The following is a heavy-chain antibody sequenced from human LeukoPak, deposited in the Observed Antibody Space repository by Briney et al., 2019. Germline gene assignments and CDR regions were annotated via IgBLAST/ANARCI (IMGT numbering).Heavy chain of an antibody. Sequence: GGSLRLSCAASGFTLSNHAMSWVRQAPGKGLEWVTAMSGSGGGGIIYYADSVKGRFTVSTDNSKNTLFLQMSSLRAEDTALYYCARADDGTGYPLLPFDYSGHGKLVTVSS. CDR2: MSGSGGGGII. V-gene: IGHV3-23*01. J-gene: IGHJ4*01. D-gene: IGHD3-22*01. CDR1: GFTLSNHA. CDR3: ARADDGTGYPLLPFDY.